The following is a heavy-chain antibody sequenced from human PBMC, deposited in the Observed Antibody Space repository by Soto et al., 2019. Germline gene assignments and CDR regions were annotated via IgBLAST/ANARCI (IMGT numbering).Heavy chain of an antibody. CDR1: GDTFSFYT. Sequence: SVKVSCKASGDTFSFYTINWVRQAPGLGLEWVGRINPIVSMSNYAQKFQGRVSMTADKSTSTAYMELRSLRSDDTAMYFCAASYGSGYRAFDYWGKGALVTVSS. D-gene: IGHD3-10*01. CDR2: INPIVSMS. J-gene: IGHJ4*02. CDR3: AASYGSGYRAFDY. V-gene: IGHV1-69*02.